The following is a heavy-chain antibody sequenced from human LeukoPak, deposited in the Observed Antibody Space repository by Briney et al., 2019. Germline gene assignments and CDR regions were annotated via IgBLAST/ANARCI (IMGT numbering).Heavy chain of an antibody. CDR1: GGTFSSYA. Sequence: ASVKVSCKASGGTFSSYATSWVRQAPGQGLEWMGGIIPIFGTANYAQKFQGRVTITTDESTSTAYMELSSLRSEDTAVYYCARDHSPWYSGSYYVFLGGAFDYWGQGTLVTVSS. J-gene: IGHJ4*02. CDR2: IIPIFGTA. V-gene: IGHV1-69*05. CDR3: ARDHSPWYSGSYYVFLGGAFDY. D-gene: IGHD1-26*01.